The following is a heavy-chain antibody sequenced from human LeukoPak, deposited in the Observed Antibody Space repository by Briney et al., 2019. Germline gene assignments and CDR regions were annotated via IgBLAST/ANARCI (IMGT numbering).Heavy chain of an antibody. CDR2: ISSSGGST. V-gene: IGHV3-23*01. CDR3: AKGRVSDY. D-gene: IGHD4-11*01. Sequence: PGGSLRLSCAASGFTFSTYAMSWVRQAPGKGLEWVSAISSSGGSTYYADSVKGRFTISRGNSNNTLYLEMSSLRAEDTAVYYCAKGRVSDYWGQGTLVTVSS. J-gene: IGHJ4*02. CDR1: GFTFSTYA.